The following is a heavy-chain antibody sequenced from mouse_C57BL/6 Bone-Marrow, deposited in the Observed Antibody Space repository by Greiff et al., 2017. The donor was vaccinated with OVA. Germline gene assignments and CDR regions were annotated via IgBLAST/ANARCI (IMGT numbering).Heavy chain of an antibody. V-gene: IGHV5-6*01. CDR2: ISSGGSYT. J-gene: IGHJ4*01. CDR1: GFTFSSYG. Sequence: EVKLVESGGDLVKPGGSLKLSCAASGFTFSSYGMSWVRQTPDKRLEWVATISSGGSYTYYPDSVKGRFTMSRDNAKNTLYLQMSSLKSEDTAMYYCARQEDYAMDYWGQGTSVTVSS. CDR3: ARQEDYAMDY.